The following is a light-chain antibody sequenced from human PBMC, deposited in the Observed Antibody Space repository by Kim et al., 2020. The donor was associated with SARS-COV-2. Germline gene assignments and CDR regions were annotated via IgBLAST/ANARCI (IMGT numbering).Light chain of an antibody. J-gene: IGLJ3*02. CDR1: SSNIGSNY. V-gene: IGLV1-47*01. CDR3: AAWDDSLSGWV. Sequence: GERYTISWSGSSSNIGSNYVYWYQQLPGTAPHLLIYRNNQRPSGVPDRFSGSKSGTSASLAISGLRSEDEADYYCAAWDDSLSGWVFGGWTKVTVL. CDR2: RNN.